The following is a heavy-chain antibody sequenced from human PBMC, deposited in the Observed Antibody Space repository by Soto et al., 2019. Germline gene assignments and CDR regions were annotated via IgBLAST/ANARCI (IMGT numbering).Heavy chain of an antibody. Sequence: TLSLTCTVSGASISSAAYYLICIRQLPWDGLEWIGFISYSGYTFQNPSLKSRLLLSVATSKNQFSLELSFVTAADTAVYYCARGPTPSWSSYRFSYFDSWGPGSLVTVSS. CDR2: ISYSGYT. V-gene: IGHV4-31*03. D-gene: IGHD3-16*02. CDR3: ARGPTPSWSSYRFSYFDS. CDR1: GASISSAAYY. J-gene: IGHJ4*01.